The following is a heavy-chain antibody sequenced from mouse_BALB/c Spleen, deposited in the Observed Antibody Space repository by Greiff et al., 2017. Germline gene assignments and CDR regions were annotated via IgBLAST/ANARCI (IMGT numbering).Heavy chain of an antibody. Sequence: EVKVVESGGGLVKPGGSLKLSCAASGFTFSSYTMSWVRQTPEKRLEWVATISSGGSYTYYPDSVKGRFTISRDNAKNTLYLQMSSLKSEDTAMYYCTRAFDYWGQGTTLTVSS. J-gene: IGHJ2*01. CDR3: TRAFDY. CDR2: ISSGGSYT. CDR1: GFTFSSYT. V-gene: IGHV5-6-4*01.